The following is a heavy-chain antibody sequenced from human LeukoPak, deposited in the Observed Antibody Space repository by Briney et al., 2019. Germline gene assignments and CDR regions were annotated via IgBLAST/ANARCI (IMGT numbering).Heavy chain of an antibody. V-gene: IGHV3-30*18. CDR3: AKGGCSSTSCSFDI. D-gene: IGHD2-2*01. CDR1: AFTFSNYN. Sequence: GGSLRLSCAASAFTFSNYNMNWVRQAPGKGLEWVAGISYGGSNKYYADSVKGRFTISRDNSKNTLYLQMNSLRAEDTAVYYCAKGGCSSTSCSFDIWGQGTMVTVSS. CDR2: ISYGGSNK. J-gene: IGHJ3*02.